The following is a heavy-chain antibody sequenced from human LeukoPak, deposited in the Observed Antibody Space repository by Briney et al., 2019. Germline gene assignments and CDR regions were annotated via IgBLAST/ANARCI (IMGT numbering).Heavy chain of an antibody. D-gene: IGHD6-13*01. CDR2: ISSSGSTI. CDR3: ARSYSSSPGIFSYYFDY. CDR1: GFTFSSYE. V-gene: IGHV3-48*03. J-gene: IGHJ4*02. Sequence: GGSLRLSCAASGFTFSSYEMNWVRQAPGKGLEWVSYISSSGSTIYYADSVKGRFTISRDNAKNSLYLQMNSLRAEDTAVYYCARSYSSSPGIFSYYFDYWGQGTLVTVSS.